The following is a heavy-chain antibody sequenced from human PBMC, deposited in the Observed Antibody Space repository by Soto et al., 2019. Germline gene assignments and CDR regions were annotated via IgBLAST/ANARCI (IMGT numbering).Heavy chain of an antibody. V-gene: IGHV3-33*01. Sequence: GGSLRLSCAASGFTFSSYGMHWVRQAPGKGLEWVAVIWYDGSNKYYADSVKGRFTISRDNSKNTLYLQMNSLRAEDTAVYYCARGDPVDFWITADPHDYWGQGTLVTVSS. CDR3: ARGDPVDFWITADPHDY. CDR2: IWYDGSNK. CDR1: GFTFSSYG. J-gene: IGHJ4*02. D-gene: IGHD3-3*01.